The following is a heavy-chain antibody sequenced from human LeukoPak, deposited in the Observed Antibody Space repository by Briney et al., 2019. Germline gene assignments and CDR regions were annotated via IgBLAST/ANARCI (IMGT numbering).Heavy chain of an antibody. V-gene: IGHV3-23*01. CDR1: GFTFSNDA. D-gene: IGHD3-9*01. J-gene: IGHJ4*02. CDR2: VTGRGGGT. Sequence: GPSLRLSRVASGFTFSNDAMRWVRHAPGKRLEWVAAVTGRGGGTYYADSVNGRVTISRDNSMNTLFLQMNRLRAEDTAIYYCAKWGDFDILPGYYVSDFWGQGTLVTVSS. CDR3: AKWGDFDILPGYYVSDF.